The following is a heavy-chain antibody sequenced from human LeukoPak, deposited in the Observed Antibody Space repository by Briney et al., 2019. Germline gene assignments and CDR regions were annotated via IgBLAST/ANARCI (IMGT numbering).Heavy chain of an antibody. D-gene: IGHD4-23*01. J-gene: IGHJ5*02. Sequence: SETLSLTCTVSGGSISSYYWSWIRQPPGKGLEWIGYIYYSGSTNYNPSLKSRVTISVDTSKNQFSLKLSSVTAADTAVYYCARATVATINRFDPWGQGTLVTVSS. CDR2: IYYSGST. V-gene: IGHV4-59*01. CDR3: ARATVATINRFDP. CDR1: GGSISSYY.